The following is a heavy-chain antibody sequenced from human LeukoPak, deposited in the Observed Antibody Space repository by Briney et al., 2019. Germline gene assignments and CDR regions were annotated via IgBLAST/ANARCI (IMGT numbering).Heavy chain of an antibody. D-gene: IGHD3-22*01. Sequence: ASLKVSCKASGGTFSSYAISWVRQAPGQGLEWMGGISPIFGTANYAQKFQGRVTITADKSTSTAYMELSSLRSEDTAVYYCARDRAPAPGGDYYDSSGYYVYFDYWGQGTLVTVSS. CDR2: ISPIFGTA. V-gene: IGHV1-69*06. CDR1: GGTFSSYA. J-gene: IGHJ4*02. CDR3: ARDRAPAPGGDYYDSSGYYVYFDY.